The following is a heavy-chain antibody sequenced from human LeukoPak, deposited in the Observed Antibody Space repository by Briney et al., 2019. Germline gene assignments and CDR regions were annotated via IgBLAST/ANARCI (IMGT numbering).Heavy chain of an antibody. CDR3: AAVSTSESPVFDY. Sequence: ASVKVSCKASGFTFTSSAVQWVRQARGQRLEWIGWIVVGSGNTNYAQKFQERVTITRDMSTSTAYMELSSLRSEDTAVYYCAAVSTSESPVFDYWGQGTLVTVSS. CDR2: IVVGSGNT. J-gene: IGHJ4*02. D-gene: IGHD2/OR15-2a*01. V-gene: IGHV1-58*01. CDR1: GFTFTSSA.